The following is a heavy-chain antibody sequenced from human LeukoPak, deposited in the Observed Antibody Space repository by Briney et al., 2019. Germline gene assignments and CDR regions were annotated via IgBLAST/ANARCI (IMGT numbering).Heavy chain of an antibody. J-gene: IGHJ6*03. Sequence: ASVKVSCKVSGYTLTELSMHWVRQAPGKGLEWMGGFDSEDGETIYAQKFQGRVTMPEDTSTDTAYMELSSLRSEDTAVYYCATDFHLGPLSDWGYYYMDVWGKGTTVTVSS. CDR3: ATDFHLGPLSDWGYYYMDV. D-gene: IGHD6-19*01. V-gene: IGHV1-24*01. CDR2: FDSEDGET. CDR1: GYTLTELS.